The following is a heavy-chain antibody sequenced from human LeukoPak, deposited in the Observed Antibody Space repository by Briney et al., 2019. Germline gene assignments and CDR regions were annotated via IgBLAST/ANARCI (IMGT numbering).Heavy chain of an antibody. Sequence: ASVKVSCKAPGYTFTSYDINWVRQATGQGLEWMGWMNPNSGNTGYAQKFQGRVTMTRNTSISTAYMELSSLRSEDTAVYYCARGKRQWLVKSYYYYYMDVWGIGTTVTVSS. D-gene: IGHD6-19*01. CDR2: MNPNSGNT. CDR1: GYTFTSYD. V-gene: IGHV1-8*01. J-gene: IGHJ6*03. CDR3: ARGKRQWLVKSYYYYYMDV.